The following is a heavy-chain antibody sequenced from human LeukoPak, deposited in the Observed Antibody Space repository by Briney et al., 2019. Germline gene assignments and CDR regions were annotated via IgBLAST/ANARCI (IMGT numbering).Heavy chain of an antibody. V-gene: IGHV1-69*04. CDR1: GGTFSSYA. Sequence: GASVKVSCKASGGTFSSYAISWVRQAPGQGLEWVGRIIPILGIANYAQKFQGRVTITADKSTSTAYMELSSLRSEDTAVYYCARASYGSGSSPFYYYGMDVWGQGTTVTVSS. CDR3: ARASYGSGSSPFYYYGMDV. J-gene: IGHJ6*02. D-gene: IGHD3-10*01. CDR2: IIPILGIA.